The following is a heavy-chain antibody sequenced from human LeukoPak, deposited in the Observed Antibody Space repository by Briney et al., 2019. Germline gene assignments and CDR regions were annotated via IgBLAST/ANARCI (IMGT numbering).Heavy chain of an antibody. CDR3: AGSSTTLDAFDI. CDR1: GYTFTGYY. CDR2: INPNSGGT. D-gene: IGHD2-2*01. V-gene: IGHV1-2*02. J-gene: IGHJ3*02. Sequence: ASVKVSCKASGYTFTGYYMHWVRQAPGQGLEWMGWINPNSGGTNYAQKFQGRVTMTRDTSISTAYMELSRLRSDDTAVYYCAGSSTTLDAFDIWGQGTMVTVSS.